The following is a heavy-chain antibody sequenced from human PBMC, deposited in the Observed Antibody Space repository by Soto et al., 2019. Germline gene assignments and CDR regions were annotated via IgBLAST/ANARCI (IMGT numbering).Heavy chain of an antibody. CDR3: ARDDSDYGNDDL. Sequence: SVKVSCKASGGTFSSYAISWVRQAPGQGLEWMGGIIPIFGTANYAQKFQGRVTITADESTSTAYMELSSLRSEDTAVYYCARDDSDYGNDDLWGQGTLVTVSS. V-gene: IGHV1-69*13. J-gene: IGHJ5*02. D-gene: IGHD4-4*01. CDR2: IIPIFGTA. CDR1: GGTFSSYA.